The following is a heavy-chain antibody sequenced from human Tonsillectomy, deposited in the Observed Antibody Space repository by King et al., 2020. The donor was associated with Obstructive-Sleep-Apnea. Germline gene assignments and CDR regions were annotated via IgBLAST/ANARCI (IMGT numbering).Heavy chain of an antibody. CDR1: GFTFSSYS. CDR2: ISSSSSYI. J-gene: IGHJ4*02. D-gene: IGHD5-18*01. CDR3: ARDSSYTATFDY. V-gene: IGHV3-21*01. Sequence: QLVQSGGGLVKPGGSLRLSCAASGFTFSSYSMNWVRQAPGEGLEWVSSISSSSSYIYYADSVKGRFTIARDNAKNSLYLQMNSLRAEDTAVYYWARDSSYTATFDYWGQGTLVTVSS.